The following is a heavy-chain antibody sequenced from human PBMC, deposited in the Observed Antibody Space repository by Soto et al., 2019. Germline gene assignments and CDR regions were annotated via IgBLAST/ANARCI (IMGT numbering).Heavy chain of an antibody. D-gene: IGHD4-17*01. CDR2: IRSKANSYAT. J-gene: IGHJ4*02. CDR1: GFTFSGSA. CDR3: TRHSTVTTEGAY. V-gene: IGHV3-73*01. Sequence: EVQLVECGGGLVQPGGSLKLSCAASGFTFSGSAMHWVRQASGKGLEWVGRIRSKANSYATAYAASVKGKFTISRDDSKNTAYLHMNSLKTEDMAVYYCTRHSTVTTEGAYWGQAPLVTVSS.